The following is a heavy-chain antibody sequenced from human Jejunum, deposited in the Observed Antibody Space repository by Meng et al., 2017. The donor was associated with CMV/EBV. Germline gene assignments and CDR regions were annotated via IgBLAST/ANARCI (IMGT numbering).Heavy chain of an antibody. D-gene: IGHD1-1*01. V-gene: IGHV3-33*06. CDR1: GFTFNNFA. CDR2: IWYDGGSK. J-gene: IGHJ4*02. Sequence: LACAASGFTFNNFAMHWVRQAPGKGLEWVALIWYDGGSKYYADSVKGRFTISRDNSKNTLYLQMNSLRVDDTAVYYCAKGRTMDDYWGQGTLVTVSS. CDR3: AKGRTMDDY.